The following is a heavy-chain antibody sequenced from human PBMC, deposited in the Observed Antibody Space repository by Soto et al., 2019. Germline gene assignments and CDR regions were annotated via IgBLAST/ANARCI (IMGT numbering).Heavy chain of an antibody. CDR1: GGSISSSSYY. Sequence: SETLSLTCTVSGGSISSSSYYWGWIRQPPGKGLEWIGSIYYSGSTYYNPSLKGRVTISVDTSKNQLSLQLTSVTAADTAVYYCARDTYSGYDFGLWGQGTLVTVSS. J-gene: IGHJ5*02. D-gene: IGHD5-12*01. V-gene: IGHV4-39*07. CDR3: ARDTYSGYDFGL. CDR2: IYYSGST.